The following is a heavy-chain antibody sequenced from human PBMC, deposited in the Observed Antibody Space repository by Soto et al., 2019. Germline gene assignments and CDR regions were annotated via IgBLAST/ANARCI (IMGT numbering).Heavy chain of an antibody. CDR1: GGTFSSYA. D-gene: IGHD3-22*01. J-gene: IGHJ4*02. Sequence: ASVKVSCKASGGTFSSYAISWVRQAPGQGLEWMGGIIPIFGTANYAQKFQGRVTITADESTSTAYMELSSLRSEDTAVYYCARGPPDYYDSSSPTFDYWGQGTLVTVSS. CDR2: IIPIFGTA. CDR3: ARGPPDYYDSSSPTFDY. V-gene: IGHV1-69*13.